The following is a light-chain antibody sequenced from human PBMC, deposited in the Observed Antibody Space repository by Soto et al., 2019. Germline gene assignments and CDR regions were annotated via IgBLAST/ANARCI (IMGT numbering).Light chain of an antibody. V-gene: IGLV2-8*01. J-gene: IGLJ1*01. CDR3: TSYAGGNNV. CDR1: SSDVGGYNY. CDR2: EVN. Sequence: QSVLTQPPSASVSPGQSVSISCTGTSSDVGGYNYVSWYQQYPGKVPKLMVYEVNKRPSGVPDRFSGSKSGNTASLTVSGLQAEDEADYYCTSYAGGNNVFGTGTKLTVL.